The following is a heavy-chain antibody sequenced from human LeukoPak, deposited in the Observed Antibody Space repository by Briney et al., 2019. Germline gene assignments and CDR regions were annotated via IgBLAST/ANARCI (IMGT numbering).Heavy chain of an antibody. CDR2: ISSSSGYI. J-gene: IGHJ3*02. CDR3: AGGSLLWGAFDI. CDR1: GFTFSTYS. D-gene: IGHD2-2*01. Sequence: PGGSLRLSCEASGFTFSTYSMNWVRQAPGKGLEWVSSISSSSGYIYYADSVKGRFTISRDNAKNSLYLQMNSLRAEDTAVYYCAGGSLLWGAFDIWGQGTMVTVSS. V-gene: IGHV3-21*01.